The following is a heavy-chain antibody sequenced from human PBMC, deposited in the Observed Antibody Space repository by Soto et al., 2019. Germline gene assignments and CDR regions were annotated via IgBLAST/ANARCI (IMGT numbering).Heavy chain of an antibody. Sequence: PGESLKLSCKASGYSFTSYCIGWVRQVPGKGLEWMGIIYPGDSDTRYSPSFQGQVTISADKSISTAYLQWSSLKASDTAMYYCARTYDSSGYYYFDEAYYFDYWGQGTLVTVSS. CDR3: ARTYDSSGYYYFDEAYYFDY. J-gene: IGHJ4*02. CDR2: IYPGDSDT. V-gene: IGHV5-51*01. D-gene: IGHD3-22*01. CDR1: GYSFTSYC.